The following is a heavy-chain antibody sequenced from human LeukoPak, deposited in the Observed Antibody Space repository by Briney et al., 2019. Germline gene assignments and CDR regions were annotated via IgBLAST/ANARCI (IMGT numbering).Heavy chain of an antibody. CDR2: ISSSGSTI. V-gene: IGHV3-48*03. D-gene: IGHD3-22*01. J-gene: IGHJ6*03. Sequence: PGGSLRLSCAASGFTFSSYEMNWVRQAPGKGLEWVSYISSSGSTIYYADSVKGRFTISRDNAKNSLYLQMNSLRAEDTAVYYCARDRFATDSSGYYYHYYYYMDVWGKGTTVTVSS. CDR1: GFTFSSYE. CDR3: ARDRFATDSSGYYYHYYYYMDV.